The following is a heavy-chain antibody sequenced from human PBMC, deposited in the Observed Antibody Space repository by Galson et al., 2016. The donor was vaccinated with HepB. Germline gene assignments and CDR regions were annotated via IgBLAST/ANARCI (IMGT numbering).Heavy chain of an antibody. V-gene: IGHV1-69*06. Sequence: SVKVSCKASGDSLRNYAVSWVRQAPGQGLEWMGGIIPMFGTTNYAQKFQGRVTITADKSTNTVYMELSSLRSEDTAVFYCARGPRRHKMWSGCHSNWFDPWGQGTQVTVSS. CDR1: GDSLRNYA. J-gene: IGHJ5*02. CDR2: IIPMFGTT. D-gene: IGHD3-3*01. CDR3: ARGPRRHKMWSGCHSNWFDP.